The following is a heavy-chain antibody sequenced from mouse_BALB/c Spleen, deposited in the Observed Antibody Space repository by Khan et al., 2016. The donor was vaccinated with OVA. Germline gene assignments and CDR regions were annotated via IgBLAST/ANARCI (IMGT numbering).Heavy chain of an antibody. D-gene: IGHD1-2*01. V-gene: IGHV3-2*02. CDR1: GYSITSGYG. Sequence: EVQLQESGPGLVKPSQSLSLTCTVTGYSITSGYGWNWLRQFPGNKLEWMGYISYSGSTNYNPSQKSRISITRNTSKNQFFLQLNSVTTEDRATYYCARTARIKYWGQGTTLTVSS. CDR2: ISYSGST. J-gene: IGHJ2*01. CDR3: ARTARIKY.